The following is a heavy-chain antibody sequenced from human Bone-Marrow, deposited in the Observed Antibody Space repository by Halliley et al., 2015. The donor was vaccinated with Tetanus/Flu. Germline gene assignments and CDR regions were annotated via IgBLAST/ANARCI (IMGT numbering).Heavy chain of an antibody. CDR3: AGASVSVTVVGASDV. Sequence: TLSLTCSVSDDSINNYYWNWIRQPPGKGLEWIGYVYHNEGTNYNPSLERRVTISLDTSKSQLSLRLTSVTAADTAVYYCAGASVSVTVVGASDVWGQGTMVTVSS. V-gene: IGHV4-59*01. CDR2: VYHNEGT. J-gene: IGHJ3*01. D-gene: IGHD1-26*01. CDR1: DDSINNYY.